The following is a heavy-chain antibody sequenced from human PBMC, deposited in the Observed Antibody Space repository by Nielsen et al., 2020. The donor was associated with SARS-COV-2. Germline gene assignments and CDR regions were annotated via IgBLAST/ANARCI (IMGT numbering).Heavy chain of an antibody. CDR3: ARLVPGGSDGDWFDP. CDR1: GGSISISDYY. V-gene: IGHV4-39*01. CDR2: IHYRGST. J-gene: IGHJ5*02. D-gene: IGHD2-15*01. Sequence: SETLSLTCTVSGGSISISDYYWGWIRQPPGKGLEWIGSIHYRGSTRYNPSIESRVTVSVDLSKNQFSLKLRSVTAADTAVYYCARLVPGGSDGDWFDPWGQGILVTVSS.